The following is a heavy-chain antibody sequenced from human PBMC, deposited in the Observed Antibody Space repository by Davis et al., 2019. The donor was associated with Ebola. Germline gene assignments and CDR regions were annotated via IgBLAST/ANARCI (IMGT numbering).Heavy chain of an antibody. CDR3: VQDMIEEGLSSPHPDFQH. Sequence: GGSLRLSCADSAITFSSYAMTWVRQAPGKGLEWVSAISGSGGSTYYADSLKGRFTISRDNSKSTLYLQMYSLRAEDTAIYYCVQDMIEEGLSSPHPDFQHWGQGTLVTVSS. CDR1: AITFSSYA. CDR2: ISGSGGST. J-gene: IGHJ1*01. V-gene: IGHV3-23*01. D-gene: IGHD3-22*01.